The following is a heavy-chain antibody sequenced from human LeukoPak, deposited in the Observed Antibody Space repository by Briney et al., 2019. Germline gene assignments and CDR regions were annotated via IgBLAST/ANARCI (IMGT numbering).Heavy chain of an antibody. CDR2: IYYSGST. Sequence: SETLSLTCTVSGGSISSYYWSWIRQPPGKGLEWIGYIYYSGSTNYNPSLKSRVTISVDTSKDQFSLKLTSVTAADTAVYYCARRTQYYPNWFDPWGQGILVTVSS. V-gene: IGHV4-59*08. D-gene: IGHD3-10*01. CDR3: ARRTQYYPNWFDP. J-gene: IGHJ5*02. CDR1: GGSISSYY.